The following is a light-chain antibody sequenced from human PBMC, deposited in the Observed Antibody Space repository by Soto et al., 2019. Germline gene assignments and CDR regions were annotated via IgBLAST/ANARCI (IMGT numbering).Light chain of an antibody. CDR1: QSVSSY. CDR2: DAS. Sequence: EIVLTQSPATLSLSPGERATLSCRASQSVSSYLAWYHQKPGQAPRLLIYDASNRATGIPARFSGSGSGTDFTLTISSLEPEDFAVYYCQQRSNLPWTFGQGTKVEIK. J-gene: IGKJ1*01. V-gene: IGKV3-11*01. CDR3: QQRSNLPWT.